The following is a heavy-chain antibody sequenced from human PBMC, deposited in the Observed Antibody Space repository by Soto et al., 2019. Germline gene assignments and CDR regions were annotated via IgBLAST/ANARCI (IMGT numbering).Heavy chain of an antibody. Sequence: QVQLVQSGAEVKKPGSSVKVSCKASGGTFSSYTISWVRQAPGQGLEWMGRIIPILGIANYAQKFQGRVTISADKSTRTAYMELSSLRSEDKAVYYCARAVAAAGTAAAFGIWGQGTMVTVSS. D-gene: IGHD6-13*01. CDR2: IIPILGIA. V-gene: IGHV1-69*02. CDR3: ARAVAAAGTAAAFGI. J-gene: IGHJ3*02. CDR1: GGTFSSYT.